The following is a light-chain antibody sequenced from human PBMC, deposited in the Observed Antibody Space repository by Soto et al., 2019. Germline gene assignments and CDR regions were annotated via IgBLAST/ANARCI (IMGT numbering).Light chain of an antibody. J-gene: IGLJ2*01. V-gene: IGLV2-18*02. CDR2: EVS. Sequence: QSALTQPPSVSGSPGQSITISCTGTSSDLGSYNRVSWYQQPPGTASKLMIYEVSNRPSGVPDRFSGSKSGNTASLTISGLQAEDEADYYCSSYSSTTTLVLFGGGTKVTVL. CDR1: SSDLGSYNR. CDR3: SSYSSTTTLVL.